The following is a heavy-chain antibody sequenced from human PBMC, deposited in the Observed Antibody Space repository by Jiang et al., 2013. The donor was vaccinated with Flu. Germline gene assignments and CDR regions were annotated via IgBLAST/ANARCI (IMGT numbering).Heavy chain of an antibody. CDR2: ISSSGSTI. V-gene: IGHV3-11*01. J-gene: IGHJ3*02. CDR1: GFTFSDYY. D-gene: IGHD6-13*01. CDR3: AREVLGYSSSWYHTNDAFDI. Sequence: CAASGFTFSDYYMSWIRQAPGKGLEWVSYISSSGSTIYYADSVKGRFTISRDNAKNSLYLQMNSLRAEDTAVYYCAREVLGYSSSWYHTNDAFDIWGQGTMVTVSS.